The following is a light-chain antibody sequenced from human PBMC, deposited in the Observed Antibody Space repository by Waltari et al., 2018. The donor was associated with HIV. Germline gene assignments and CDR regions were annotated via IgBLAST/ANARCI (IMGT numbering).Light chain of an antibody. Sequence: QSVLTQPPSVSAAPGQKVTIACSGSNSTIGNNFVSWYQQLPGTAPKLLIYDNNKRPSGIPDRFSGSKSGTSATLGITGLQTGDEADYYCGSWDSSLSGVVFGGVTKLTVL. V-gene: IGLV1-51*01. J-gene: IGLJ2*01. CDR2: DNN. CDR1: NSTIGNNF. CDR3: GSWDSSLSGVV.